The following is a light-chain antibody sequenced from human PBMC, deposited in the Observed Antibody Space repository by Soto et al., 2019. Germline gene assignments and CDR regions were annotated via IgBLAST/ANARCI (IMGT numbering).Light chain of an antibody. CDR2: GAS. CDR3: QQYGTSPRWT. Sequence: IVLTQSPGTLFLSPGERATLSCRASQNIGTYLAWYQQKPGQAPSLLIFGASTRANGVPDTFSGSGSGTDFTLTISRLDPEDFAVYYCQQYGTSPRWTFDPGTKVEIK. CDR1: QNIGTY. J-gene: IGKJ1*01. V-gene: IGKV3-20*01.